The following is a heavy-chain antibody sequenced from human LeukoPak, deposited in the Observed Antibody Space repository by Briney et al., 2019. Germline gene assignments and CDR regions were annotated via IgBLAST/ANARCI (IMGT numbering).Heavy chain of an antibody. CDR2: IYTGGTT. Sequence: PGGSLRLSCAASGFTFSSYEMNWVRQAPGKGLEWVSIIYTGGTTHYTDSLKDRFTISRDDSINTLYLQMNSLRAEDTAVYYCARDSSSYYFDYWGQGTLVTVSS. D-gene: IGHD6-6*01. J-gene: IGHJ4*02. CDR3: ARDSSSYYFDY. CDR1: GFTFSSYE. V-gene: IGHV3-66*01.